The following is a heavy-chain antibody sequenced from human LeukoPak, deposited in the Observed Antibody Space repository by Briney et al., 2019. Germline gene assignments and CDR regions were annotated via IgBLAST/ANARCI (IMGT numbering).Heavy chain of an antibody. J-gene: IGHJ2*01. CDR3: ARSARYCSGGSCYPYWYFDL. D-gene: IGHD2-15*01. CDR2: IYYSGST. Sequence: PSETLSLTCTVSGGSISSYYWSWIRQPPGKGLEWIGYIYYSGSTNYNPSLKSRVTISVDTSKNQFSLKLSSVTAADTAVYYCARSARYCSGGSCYPYWYFDLWGRGTLVTVSS. V-gene: IGHV4-59*01. CDR1: GGSISSYY.